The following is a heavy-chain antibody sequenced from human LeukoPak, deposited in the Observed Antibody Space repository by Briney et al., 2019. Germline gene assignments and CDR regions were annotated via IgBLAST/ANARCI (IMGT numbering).Heavy chain of an antibody. CDR3: AASGENDYGDYTDAFDI. V-gene: IGHV3-30*02. D-gene: IGHD4-17*01. CDR1: GFTFSSYG. J-gene: IGHJ3*02. CDR2: IRYDGSNK. Sequence: PGGSLRLSCAASGFTFSSYGMHWVRQTPGKGLEWVAFIRYDGSNKYYADSVKGRFTISRDNSKNTLYLQMGSLRAEDMAVYYCAASGENDYGDYTDAFDIWGQGTMVTVSS.